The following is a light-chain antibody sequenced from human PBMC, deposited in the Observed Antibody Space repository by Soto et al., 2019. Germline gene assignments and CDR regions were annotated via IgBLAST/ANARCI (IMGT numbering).Light chain of an antibody. V-gene: IGLV2-14*03. CDR1: SSDVGAYNY. CDR2: DVS. CDR3: SSFTRSNSYV. Sequence: QSALTQPASVSGSPGQSITISCTGTSSDVGAYNYVSWYQQHPGKVPKLMIYDVSDRPSGVSNRSSGSKSGNTASLTISGLQAEDEADYYCSSFTRSNSYVFGTGTKLTVL. J-gene: IGLJ1*01.